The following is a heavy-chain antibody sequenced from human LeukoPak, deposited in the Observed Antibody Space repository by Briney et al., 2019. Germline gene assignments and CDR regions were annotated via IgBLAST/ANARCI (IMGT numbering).Heavy chain of an antibody. Sequence: GGSLRLSCAASGFTFSIYEMNWVRQAPGKGLEWVSYISGGGSTIYYADSVKGRFTISRDNAKNSLYLQMNSLRAGDTAVYFCAKSNAARDASGSDYWGQGTLVTVSS. CDR2: ISGGGSTI. CDR1: GFTFSIYE. V-gene: IGHV3-48*03. D-gene: IGHD3-10*01. CDR3: AKSNAARDASGSDY. J-gene: IGHJ4*02.